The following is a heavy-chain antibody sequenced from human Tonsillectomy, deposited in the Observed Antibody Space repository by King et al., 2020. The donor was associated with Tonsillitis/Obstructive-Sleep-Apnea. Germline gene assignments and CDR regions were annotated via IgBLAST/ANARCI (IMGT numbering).Heavy chain of an antibody. CDR2: ITSMSSYT. CDR3: ARDLHDFWSGYQFDY. D-gene: IGHD3-3*01. Sequence: VQLVESVGGLFKPGGSLRLSCAASGFTFSDYYMSWIRQAPGKGLEWVSYITSMSSYTHYADSVKCRFTISRDNAKKSLYLQMNSLRAEDTAVYYCARDLHDFWSGYQFDYWGQGTLVIVSS. J-gene: IGHJ4*02. V-gene: IGHV3-11*05. CDR1: GFTFSDYY.